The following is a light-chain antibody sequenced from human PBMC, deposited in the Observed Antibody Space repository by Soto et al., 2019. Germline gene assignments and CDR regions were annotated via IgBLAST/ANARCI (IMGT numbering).Light chain of an antibody. CDR1: NSDLGNYNY. V-gene: IGLV2-8*01. CDR2: EVN. J-gene: IGLJ1*01. CDR3: SSYAGSSNV. Sequence: QSALTQPASVSGSPGQSVTIPCTGTNSDLGNYNYVSWYQQHPGKAPKLMIYEVNKRPSGVPDRFSGSKSGNTASLTVSGLQAEDEADYYCSSYAGSSNVFGTGTKLTVL.